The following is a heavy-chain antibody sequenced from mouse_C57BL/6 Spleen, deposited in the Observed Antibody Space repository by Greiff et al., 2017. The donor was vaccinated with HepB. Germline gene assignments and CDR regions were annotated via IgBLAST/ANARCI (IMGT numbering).Heavy chain of an antibody. CDR3: ATWYYYGRSPSYYFDY. CDR1: GYTFTDYY. D-gene: IGHD1-1*01. J-gene: IGHJ2*01. V-gene: IGHV1-26*01. CDR2: INPNNGGT. Sequence: EVQLQQSGPELVKPGASVKISCKASGYTFTDYYMNWVKQSHGKSLEWIGDINPNNGGTSYNQKFKGKATLTVDKSSSTAYMELRSLTSEDSAVYYCATWYYYGRSPSYYFDYWGQGTTLTVSS.